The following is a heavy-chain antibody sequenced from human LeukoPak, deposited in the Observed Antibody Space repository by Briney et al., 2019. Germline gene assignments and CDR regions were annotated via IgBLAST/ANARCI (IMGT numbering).Heavy chain of an antibody. CDR1: GYSFITYG. V-gene: IGHV1-18*01. Sequence: ASVKVSCKASGYSFITYGVSWVRQAPGQGLEWMGWIRGDNGDTNYAQKFQDRVTMTTDTSTSTAYMELRSLRSDDTAVYLCARGQIVVVIRSPTLDYWGQGTLVTVSS. CDR2: IRGDNGDT. D-gene: IGHD3-22*01. J-gene: IGHJ4*02. CDR3: ARGQIVVVIRSPTLDY.